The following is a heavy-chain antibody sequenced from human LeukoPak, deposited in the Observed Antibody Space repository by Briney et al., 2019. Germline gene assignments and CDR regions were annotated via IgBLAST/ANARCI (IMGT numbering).Heavy chain of an antibody. CDR1: GFAFSSYG. CDR3: ARGPESWAYAFDI. Sequence: GRSLRLSCAASGFAFSSYGMHWVRQAPGKGLEWVSSISSSSSYIYYADSVKGRFTISRDNAKNSLYLQMNSLRAEDTAVYYCARGPESWAYAFDIWGQGTMVTVSS. D-gene: IGHD6-13*01. J-gene: IGHJ3*02. V-gene: IGHV3-21*01. CDR2: ISSSSSYI.